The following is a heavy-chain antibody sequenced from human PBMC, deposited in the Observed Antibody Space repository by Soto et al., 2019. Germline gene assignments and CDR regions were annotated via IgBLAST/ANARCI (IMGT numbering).Heavy chain of an antibody. CDR2: IWYDGSNK. CDR3: ARDPKWFGELLRGFWFDP. J-gene: IGHJ5*02. Sequence: GGSLRLSCAASGFTFSSYGMHWVRQAPGKGLEWVAVIWYDGSNKYYADSVKGRFTISRDNPKNTLYLQMNSLRAEDTAVYYCARDPKWFGELLRGFWFDPWGQGTLVTVSS. D-gene: IGHD3-10*01. V-gene: IGHV3-33*01. CDR1: GFTFSSYG.